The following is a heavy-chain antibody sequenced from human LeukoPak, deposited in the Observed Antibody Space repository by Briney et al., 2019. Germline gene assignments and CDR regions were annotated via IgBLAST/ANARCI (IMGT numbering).Heavy chain of an antibody. J-gene: IGHJ4*02. CDR3: ARAGGYSYGNRDYFDY. Sequence: ASVKVSCKASGYTFTGYYMHWVRQAPGQGLEWMGWINPNSGGTNYAQKFQGRVTMTRDTSISTAYMELSRLRSDDTAVYYCARAGGYSYGNRDYFDYWGQGTLVTVSS. CDR2: INPNSGGT. V-gene: IGHV1-2*02. CDR1: GYTFTGYY. D-gene: IGHD5-18*01.